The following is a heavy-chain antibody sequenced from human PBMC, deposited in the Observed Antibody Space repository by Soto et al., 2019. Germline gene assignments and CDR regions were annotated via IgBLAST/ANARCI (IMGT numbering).Heavy chain of an antibody. CDR2: IKSKTDGRTT. CDR1: GFTFSNAW. Sequence: LRLSCAASGFTFSNAWMSWVRQAPGKGLEWVGRIKSKTDGRTTDYAAPVKGRFTISRDDSKNTLYLQMNSLKTEDTAVYYCTTLYYYDSSGYSTLDYWGQGALVTVS. D-gene: IGHD3-22*01. V-gene: IGHV3-15*01. CDR3: TTLYYYDSSGYSTLDY. J-gene: IGHJ4*02.